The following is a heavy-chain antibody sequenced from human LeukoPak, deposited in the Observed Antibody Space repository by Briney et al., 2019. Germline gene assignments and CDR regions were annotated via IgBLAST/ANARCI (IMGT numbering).Heavy chain of an antibody. CDR3: ARDPGSIVGATRGWFDP. Sequence: SETLSLTCTVSGGSISSYYWSWIRKPPGKGLEWIGYIYYSGSTTYNPSLKSRVTISVDTSKNQSSLKLSSVTAADPAVDYCARDPGSIVGATRGWFDPWGQGTLVTVSS. V-gene: IGHV4-59*01. CDR2: IYYSGST. CDR1: GGSISSYY. J-gene: IGHJ5*02. D-gene: IGHD1-26*01.